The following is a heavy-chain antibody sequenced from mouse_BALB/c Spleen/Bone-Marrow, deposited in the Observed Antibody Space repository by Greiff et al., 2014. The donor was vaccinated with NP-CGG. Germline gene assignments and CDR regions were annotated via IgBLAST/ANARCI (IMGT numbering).Heavy chain of an antibody. D-gene: IGHD1-2*01. CDR3: ARGDYGYHWYFDV. Sequence: ESGAELARPGASVKLSCKASGYNFTTHWMQWLKQRPGQGLEWIGAIYPGDGDTRYTQKFKGKATLTADKSSSTAYMQLSDLASEDSAVYYCARGDYGYHWYFDVWGAGTTVTVSS. V-gene: IGHV1-87*01. J-gene: IGHJ1*01. CDR2: IYPGDGDT. CDR1: GYNFTTHW.